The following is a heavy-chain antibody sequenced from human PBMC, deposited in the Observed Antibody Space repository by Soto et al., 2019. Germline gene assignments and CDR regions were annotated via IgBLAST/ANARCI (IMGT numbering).Heavy chain of an antibody. CDR2: ISFDGNTI. V-gene: IGHV3-74*01. Sequence: EVQLVESGGGLAQPGESLRLSCVGSGFTFSSYWLHWVRQVPGKGLVWVSRISFDGNTINYADSVNGRFTISRDNSKNTLYLPMNSLRAEDTAMYYCATPPYTSGSSPLRHWGQGTLVSVSS. J-gene: IGHJ4*02. CDR3: ATPPYTSGSSPLRH. CDR1: GFTFSSYW. D-gene: IGHD3-10*01.